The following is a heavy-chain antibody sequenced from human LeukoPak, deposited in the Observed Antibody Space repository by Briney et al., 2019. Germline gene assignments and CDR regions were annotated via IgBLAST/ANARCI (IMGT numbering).Heavy chain of an antibody. CDR3: ARDLSANTAIMDY. CDR1: GFTFSSYA. V-gene: IGHV3-30*04. J-gene: IGHJ4*02. CDR2: ISYDGSNK. D-gene: IGHD5-18*01. Sequence: GGSLRLSCAASGFTFSSYAMHWVRQAPGKGLEWVAVISYDGSNKYYADSVKGRFTISRDNSKNTLYLQMNSLRAEDTDVYYCARDLSANTAIMDYWGQGTLVTVYS.